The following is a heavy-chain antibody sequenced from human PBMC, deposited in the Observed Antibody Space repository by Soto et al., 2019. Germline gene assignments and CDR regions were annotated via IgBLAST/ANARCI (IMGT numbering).Heavy chain of an antibody. CDR3: AKIRSSRVAAAFDY. V-gene: IGHV3-30-3*02. D-gene: IGHD2-15*01. Sequence: PGGSLRLSCAASGFTFSNFAMHWFRQAPGKGLEWVAVMSFDGTTKFYADSVKGRFTVSRDNSQNTLYLQMNSLRDEDTAIYYCAKIRSSRVAAAFDYWGQGTQVTVSS. J-gene: IGHJ4*02. CDR1: GFTFSNFA. CDR2: MSFDGTTK.